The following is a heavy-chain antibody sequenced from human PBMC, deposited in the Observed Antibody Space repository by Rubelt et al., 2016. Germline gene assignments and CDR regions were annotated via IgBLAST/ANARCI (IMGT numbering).Heavy chain of an antibody. CDR2: IYSGGST. Sequence: EVQLLESGGGLVQPGGSLRLSCAASGFTVSSNYMSWVRQAPGKGLEWVSVIYSGGSTYYADSVKGRFTISRDNSKNTLYLQMNSLRAEDTAVYYCARVDGGGWELLEGAFDIWGQGTMVTVSS. CDR1: GFTVSSNY. V-gene: IGHV3-53*01. J-gene: IGHJ3*02. D-gene: IGHD1-26*01. CDR3: ARVDGGGWELLEGAFDI.